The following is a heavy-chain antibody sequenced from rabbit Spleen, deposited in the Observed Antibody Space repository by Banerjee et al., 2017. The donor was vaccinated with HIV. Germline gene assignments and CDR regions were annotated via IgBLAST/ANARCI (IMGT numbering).Heavy chain of an antibody. D-gene: IGHD8-1*01. V-gene: IGHV1S40*01. CDR3: ARDTGTSFSTYGTDL. Sequence: QSLEESGGDLVKPGASLTLTCTASGFSFGSNYYMCWVRQAPGKGLEWIACIASGSSGYTYSATWATGRFTISKTSSTTVTLQMTSLTAADTATYFCARDTGTSFSTYGTDLWGPGTLVTVS. J-gene: IGHJ6*01. CDR1: GFSFGSNYY. CDR2: IASGSSGYT.